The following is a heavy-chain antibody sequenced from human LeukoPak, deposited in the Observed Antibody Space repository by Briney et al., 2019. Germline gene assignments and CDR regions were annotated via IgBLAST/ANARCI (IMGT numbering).Heavy chain of an antibody. CDR2: ISSSSSYI. CDR3: AGDQLAWELTGRYYYYGMDV. V-gene: IGHV3-21*01. CDR1: GFTFSSYS. D-gene: IGHD1-26*01. Sequence: PGGSLRLSCAASGFTFSSYSMNWVRQAPGKGLEWVSSISSSSSYIYYADSVKGRFTISRDNSKNTLYLQMNSLRAEDTAVYYCAGDQLAWELTGRYYYYGMDVWGQGTTVTVSS. J-gene: IGHJ6*02.